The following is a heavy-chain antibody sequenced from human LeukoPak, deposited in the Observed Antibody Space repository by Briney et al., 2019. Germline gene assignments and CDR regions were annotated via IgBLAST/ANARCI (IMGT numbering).Heavy chain of an antibody. CDR1: GFTFSSYW. CDR2: INSDGSST. Sequence: PGGSLRLSCAASGFTFSSYWMHWVRQAPGNGLVWVSRINSDGSSTNYADSVKGRFTISRDNAKNTLYLQMNSLRAEDTAVYYCARRLYSSSWYYFDYWGQGTLVTVSS. CDR3: ARRLYSSSWYYFDY. J-gene: IGHJ4*02. D-gene: IGHD6-13*01. V-gene: IGHV3-74*01.